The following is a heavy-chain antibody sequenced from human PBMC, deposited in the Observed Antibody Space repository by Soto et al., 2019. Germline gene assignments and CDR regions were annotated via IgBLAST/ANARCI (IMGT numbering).Heavy chain of an antibody. V-gene: IGHV4-59*11. CDR2: IYYSGST. D-gene: IGHD1-7*01. CDR1: GGYISSHY. CDR3: ARGRITGPTKGYYFDY. Sequence: SEPLPLTSTVSGGYISSHYWSCIRQTPGKGLEWIGYIYYSGSTNYNPSLKSRVTISVDTSKNQFSLKLSSVTAADTAVYYCARGRITGPTKGYYFDYWGQGTLVTVSS. J-gene: IGHJ4*02.